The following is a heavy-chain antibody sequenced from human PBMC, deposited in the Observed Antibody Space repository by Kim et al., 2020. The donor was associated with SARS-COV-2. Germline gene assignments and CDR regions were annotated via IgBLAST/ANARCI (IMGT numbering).Heavy chain of an antibody. CDR2: INPNSDT. V-gene: IGHV1-2*06. CDR3: ARQALSGTYYDY. D-gene: IGHD1-26*01. CDR1: GYTFTCHS. Sequence: ASVKVSCKASGYTFTCHSMHWVRQAPGQRLEWMGRINPNSDTNYAQKFQGRVAVTRDTSISTAYMELSGLTSDDTAVYYCARQALSGTYYDYWGQGTLVTASS. J-gene: IGHJ4*02.